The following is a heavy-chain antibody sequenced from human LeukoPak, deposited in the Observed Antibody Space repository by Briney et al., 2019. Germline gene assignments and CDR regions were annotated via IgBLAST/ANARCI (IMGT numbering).Heavy chain of an antibody. Sequence: SETLSLTCTVSGGSMDSYYWGWIRQPPGKGLEWIGYIYNSWSGTTNYNPSLKSRVTISVDPSKNQFSLKLSSVTAADTAVYYCARDSGADLLWGQGTLVTVSS. D-gene: IGHD7-27*01. V-gene: IGHV4-59*01. CDR2: IYNSWSGTT. J-gene: IGHJ4*02. CDR1: GGSMDSYY. CDR3: ARDSGADLL.